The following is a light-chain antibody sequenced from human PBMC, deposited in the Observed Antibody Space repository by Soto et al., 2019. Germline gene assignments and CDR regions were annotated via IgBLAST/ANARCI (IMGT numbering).Light chain of an antibody. J-gene: IGKJ2*01. Sequence: EIVMTQSPATLSVSPGERATLSCRASQSVSSNLAWYQQKPGQAPRLLIYGASTRATGIPARFSGSGSWTEFTLTNSSLQPEDFADYYCQQYNNWPYTFGQGTKLEIK. CDR3: QQYNNWPYT. CDR2: GAS. CDR1: QSVSSN. V-gene: IGKV3-15*01.